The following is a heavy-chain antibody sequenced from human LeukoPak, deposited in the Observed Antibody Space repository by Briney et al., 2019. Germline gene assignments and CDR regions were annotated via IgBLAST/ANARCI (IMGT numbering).Heavy chain of an antibody. CDR1: GGSFSGYH. CDR2: INHSGCT. Sequence: SETLSLTCAVYGGSFSGYHWSWIRQLPGKGLEWIGEINHSGCTNYNPSLKSRVTVSVDTSKNQFSLKLSCVTAAVTAVYYCTRGKPETVFDSWGRGTLVTVSS. J-gene: IGHJ4*01. CDR3: TRGKPETVFDS. V-gene: IGHV4-34*01.